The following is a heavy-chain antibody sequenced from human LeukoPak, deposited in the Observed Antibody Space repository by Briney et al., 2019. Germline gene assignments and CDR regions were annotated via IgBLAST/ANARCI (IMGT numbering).Heavy chain of an antibody. V-gene: IGHV1-69*01. Sequence: ASVKVSCKASGGTFSSYAISWVRQAPGQGLEWMGGIIPIFGTANYAQKFQGRVTITADESTSTAYMELSSLRSEDTAVYYCARVPPSPITMVRGVIPDWFDPWGQGTLVTVSS. CDR3: ARVPPSPITMVRGVIPDWFDP. CDR2: IIPIFGTA. J-gene: IGHJ5*02. D-gene: IGHD3-10*01. CDR1: GGTFSSYA.